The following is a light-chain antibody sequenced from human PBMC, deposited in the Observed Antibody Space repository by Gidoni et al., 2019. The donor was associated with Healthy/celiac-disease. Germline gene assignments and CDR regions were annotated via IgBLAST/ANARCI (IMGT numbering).Light chain of an antibody. J-gene: IGKJ2*01. CDR2: GAS. V-gene: IGKV3-20*01. CDR3: QQYGSSPTYT. Sequence: EIVLTQSPGTLSLSPGERATLSCRASQSVSSSYLAWYQQKPGQAPSLLIYGASSRATGIPDRFSGSGSGTDFTLTISSLEPEDFAVYYCQQYGSSPTYTFGQXTKLEIK. CDR1: QSVSSSY.